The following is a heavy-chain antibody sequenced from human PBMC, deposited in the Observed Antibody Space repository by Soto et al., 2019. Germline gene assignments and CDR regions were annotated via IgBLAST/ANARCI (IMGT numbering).Heavy chain of an antibody. J-gene: IGHJ4*02. CDR3: ARDFAYFDS. CDR1: GGSFKSVSYS. V-gene: IGHV4-61*01. CDR2: VYHTGRT. D-gene: IGHD3-3*01. Sequence: QVQLQESGPGLVKPSETLSLTCTVSGGSFKSVSYSWIWIRQPTGKGLEWIGYVYHTGRTSYNPSLKSRVFISLDTSKKQLALNLGSVTAADTAVYFCARDFAYFDSWVQGTMVTVSS.